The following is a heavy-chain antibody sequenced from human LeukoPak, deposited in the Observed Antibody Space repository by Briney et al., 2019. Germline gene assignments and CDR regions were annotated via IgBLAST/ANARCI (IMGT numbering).Heavy chain of an antibody. CDR1: GFTFGDYA. CDR2: IKQDGSEK. V-gene: IGHV3-7*01. J-gene: IGHJ4*02. Sequence: GGSLRRSCTASGFTFGDYAMSWFRQAPGKGLEWVANIKQDGSEKYYVDSVKGRFTISRDNSKNTLYLQMNSLRAEDTAVYYCAKGNGPLWGQGTLVTVSS. CDR3: AKGNGPL. D-gene: IGHD2-8*01.